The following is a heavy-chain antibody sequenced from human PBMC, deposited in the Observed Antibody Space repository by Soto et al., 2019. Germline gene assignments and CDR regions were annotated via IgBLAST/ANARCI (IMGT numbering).Heavy chain of an antibody. Sequence: QVQLVQSGAEVKKPGASVKVSCKASGYTFTSYGISWVRQAPGQGLEWMGWISAYNGNTNYAQKLQGRVTMTTDTSTSTGDMELRSLRSDDTAVYYCARVPSGYCTNGVCYGIYYYYYGMDVWGQGTTVTVSS. D-gene: IGHD2-8*01. CDR2: ISAYNGNT. CDR1: GYTFTSYG. J-gene: IGHJ6*02. CDR3: ARVPSGYCTNGVCYGIYYYYYGMDV. V-gene: IGHV1-18*01.